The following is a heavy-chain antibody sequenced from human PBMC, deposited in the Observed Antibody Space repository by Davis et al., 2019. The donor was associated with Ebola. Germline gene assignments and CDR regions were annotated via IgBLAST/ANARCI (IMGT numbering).Heavy chain of an antibody. CDR3: ARHGGYYGSGRYYPLYYGMDV. D-gene: IGHD3-10*01. V-gene: IGHV4-31*03. J-gene: IGHJ6*02. Sequence: PSETLSLSCTVPGGSISSGGYYWSWIRQHPGKGLEWIGYIYYSGSTYYNPSLKRRVTISVDTSKNQFSLKLSSVTAADTAVYYCARHGGYYGSGRYYPLYYGMDVWGQGTTVTVSS. CDR1: GGSISSGGYY. CDR2: IYYSGST.